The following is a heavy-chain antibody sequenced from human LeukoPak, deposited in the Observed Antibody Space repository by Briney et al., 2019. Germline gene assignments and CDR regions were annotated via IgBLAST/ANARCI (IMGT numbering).Heavy chain of an antibody. V-gene: IGHV4-39*07. CDR2: INHSGST. J-gene: IGHJ6*03. CDR3: ARGAANYDFWSGYYRGGINYMDV. CDR1: GDPGSSANYY. D-gene: IGHD3-3*01. Sequence: SETLSLTCTVSGDPGSSANYYWSWIRQPPGKGLEWIGEINHSGSTNYNPSLKSRVTISVDTSKNQFSLKLSSVTAADTAVYYCARGAANYDFWSGYYRGGINYMDVWGKGTTVTVSS.